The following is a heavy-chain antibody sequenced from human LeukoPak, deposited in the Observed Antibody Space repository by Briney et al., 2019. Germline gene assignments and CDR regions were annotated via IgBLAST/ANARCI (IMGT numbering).Heavy chain of an antibody. Sequence: SQTLSLTCAISGDSVSSNSAAWNWIRQSPSRGLEWLGRTYYRSKWYNDYAVSVKSRITINPDTSKNQFSLQLNSVTPEDTAVYYCAREWYSSSWYPGAFDYWGQGTLVTVSS. D-gene: IGHD6-13*01. V-gene: IGHV6-1*01. J-gene: IGHJ4*02. CDR2: TYYRSKWYN. CDR1: GDSVSSNSAA. CDR3: AREWYSSSWYPGAFDY.